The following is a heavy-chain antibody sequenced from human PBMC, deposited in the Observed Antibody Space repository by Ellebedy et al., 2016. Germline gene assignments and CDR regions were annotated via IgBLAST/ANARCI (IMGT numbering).Heavy chain of an antibody. CDR2: IDRGSSVI. J-gene: IGHJ3*02. V-gene: IGHV3-11*04. Sequence: GESLKISCAASGFTVSSNYMSWVRQAPGKGLEWVASIDRGSSVIDYADSVQGRFTVSRDNAKKSLYLQMGSLRVDDTGVYFCAREGFGAETLDIWGQGTMVTVSA. CDR1: GFTVSSNY. D-gene: IGHD3-10*01. CDR3: AREGFGAETLDI.